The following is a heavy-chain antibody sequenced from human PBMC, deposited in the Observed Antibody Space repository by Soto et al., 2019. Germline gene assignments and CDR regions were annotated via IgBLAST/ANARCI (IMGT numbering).Heavy chain of an antibody. J-gene: IGHJ4*02. CDR1: GFTFTRYS. CDR2: ISSTTNYI. V-gene: IGHV3-21*06. Sequence: PGRSLRLSCAASGFTFTRYSMNWVRQAPGKGLEWVSSISSTTNYIYYGDSIKGRFTISRDNAKNSLYLEMNSLRAEDTAVYYCARESEDLTSSFDYWGQGTLVTVSS. CDR3: ARESEDLTSSFDY.